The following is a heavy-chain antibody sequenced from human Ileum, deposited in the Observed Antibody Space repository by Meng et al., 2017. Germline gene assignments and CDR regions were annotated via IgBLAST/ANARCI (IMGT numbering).Heavy chain of an antibody. V-gene: IGHV1-2*02. CDR3: AVAYYYDSSGYPTSDY. Sequence: QVQGVQVGAEVKKPGASVKASCKASGYTFTGYYMHWVRQAPGQGLEWMGWINPNSGGTNYAQKFQGRVTMTRDTSISTAYMELSRLRSDDTAVYYCAVAYYYDSSGYPTSDYWGQGTLVTVSS. J-gene: IGHJ4*02. CDR1: GYTFTGYY. D-gene: IGHD3-22*01. CDR2: INPNSGGT.